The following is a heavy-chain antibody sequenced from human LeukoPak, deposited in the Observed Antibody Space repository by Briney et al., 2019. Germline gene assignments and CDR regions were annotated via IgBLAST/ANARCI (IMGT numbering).Heavy chain of an antibody. V-gene: IGHV3-64*01. CDR2: ISSNGGST. D-gene: IGHD2-15*01. CDR1: GFTFSSYA. Sequence: GGSLRLSCAASGFTFSSYAMHWVRQAPGKGLEYVSAISSNGGSTYYANSVKGRFTISRDNSKNTLYLQMGSLRAEDMAVYYCARGSYGIFSYYYYMDVWGKGTTVTVSS. CDR3: ARGSYGIFSYYYYMDV. J-gene: IGHJ6*03.